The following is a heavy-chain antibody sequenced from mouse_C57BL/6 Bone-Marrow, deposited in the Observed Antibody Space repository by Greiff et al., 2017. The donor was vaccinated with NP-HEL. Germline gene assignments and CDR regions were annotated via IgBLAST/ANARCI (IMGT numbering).Heavy chain of an antibody. V-gene: IGHV1-81*01. CDR3: ARYSNRYAMDY. Sequence: QVQLQQSGAELARPGASVKLSCKASGYTFTSYGISWVKQRTGQGLEWIGEIYPRSGNTYYNEKFKGKATLTADKSSSTAYMELRSLTSEDAAVYFCARYSNRYAMDYWGQGTSVTVSS. CDR1: GYTFTSYG. J-gene: IGHJ4*01. D-gene: IGHD2-5*01. CDR2: IYPRSGNT.